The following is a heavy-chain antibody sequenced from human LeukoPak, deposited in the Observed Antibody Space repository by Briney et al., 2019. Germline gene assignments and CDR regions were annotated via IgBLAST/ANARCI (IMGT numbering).Heavy chain of an antibody. CDR3: ARSRRGCSGGSCYHPFDY. CDR1: GYTFTSYG. J-gene: IGHJ4*02. V-gene: IGHV1-18*01. CDR2: ISAYNGNT. D-gene: IGHD2-15*01. Sequence: ASVKVSCKASGYTFTSYGISWVRQAPGQGLEWMGWISAYNGNTNYAQKLQGRVTMTTDTSTSTAYMELRSLRSDDTAVYYCARSRRGCSGGSCYHPFDYWGQGTLVTVSS.